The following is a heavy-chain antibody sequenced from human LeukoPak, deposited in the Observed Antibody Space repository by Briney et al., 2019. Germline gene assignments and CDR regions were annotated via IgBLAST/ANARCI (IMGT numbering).Heavy chain of an antibody. CDR1: GFTFSNHA. J-gene: IGHJ4*02. Sequence: GGSLRLSCAASGFTFSNHAMTWVRQAPGKGLEWLSLISGGGSSTYSVDSVKGRFTISRDNSKSTLYLHMNSLRVDDTAVYFCAKGHGDYGTGFDCWGQGTLVTVSS. CDR2: ISGGGSST. CDR3: AKGHGDYGTGFDC. V-gene: IGHV3-23*01. D-gene: IGHD4-17*01.